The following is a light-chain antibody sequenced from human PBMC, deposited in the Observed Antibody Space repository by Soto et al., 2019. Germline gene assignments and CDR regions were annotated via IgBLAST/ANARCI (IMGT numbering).Light chain of an antibody. CDR3: QQRSNWPPIT. CDR2: GAF. J-gene: IGKJ3*01. Sequence: EILMTQSPVTLSVSPGERVTLSCRASQSVSDNLAWYQQKPGQAPSLLIYGAFTRATGVPARFSGAGSGTEYTLTISSLQSEDFAVYYCQQRSNWPPITFGPGTKVDLK. V-gene: IGKV3-15*01. CDR1: QSVSDN.